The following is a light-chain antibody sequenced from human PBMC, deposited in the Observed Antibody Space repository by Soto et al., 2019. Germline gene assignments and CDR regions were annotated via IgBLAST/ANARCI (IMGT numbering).Light chain of an antibody. CDR1: QAISNY. CDR3: QHFDNLLFT. V-gene: IGKV1-33*01. CDR2: DAS. Sequence: DIQMTQSPSSLSASVGDRVTITCQASQAISNYLNWYQQKPGKAPKLLIYDASNLQTGVPSRFSGSGSGTDFTLIISSLRPEDVATYYCQHFDNLLFTFGPGTKVDIK. J-gene: IGKJ3*01.